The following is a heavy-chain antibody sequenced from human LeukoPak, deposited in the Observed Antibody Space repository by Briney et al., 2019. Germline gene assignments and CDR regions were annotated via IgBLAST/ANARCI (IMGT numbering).Heavy chain of an antibody. CDR1: GGSISSSSYY. D-gene: IGHD3-16*01. V-gene: IGHV4-39*07. J-gene: IGHJ3*02. CDR2: MYSRGTT. Sequence: SETLSLTCTVSGGSISSSSYYWGWIRQPPGKGLEWIGSMYSRGTTYFNPSLRSRVTISVDTSKNQFSLKVRSVTAADTAVYYCARVWGIWGQGTMVTVSS. CDR3: ARVWGI.